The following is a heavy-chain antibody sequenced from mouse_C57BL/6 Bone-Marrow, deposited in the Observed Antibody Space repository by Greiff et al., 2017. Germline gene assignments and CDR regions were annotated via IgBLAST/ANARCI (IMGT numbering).Heavy chain of an antibody. Sequence: EVKLVESGGGLVKPGGSLKLSCAASGFTFSSYAMSWVRQTPEKRLEWVATISDGGSYTYYPDNVKGRFTISRDNAKNNLYLQMSQLKSEDTAMYYCARDEAQTYYFDYWGQGTTLTVSS. CDR2: ISDGGSYT. CDR3: ARDEAQTYYFDY. J-gene: IGHJ2*01. CDR1: GFTFSSYA. V-gene: IGHV5-4*01.